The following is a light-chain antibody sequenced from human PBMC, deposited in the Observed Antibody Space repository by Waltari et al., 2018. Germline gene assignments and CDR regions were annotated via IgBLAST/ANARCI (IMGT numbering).Light chain of an antibody. V-gene: IGKV1-6*01. J-gene: IGKJ4*01. CDR1: QDIRHD. CDR2: GSS. CDR3: LQDFKYPVT. Sequence: AIQMTQSPSSLSASLGDRVTITCRASQDIRHDLAWYQQKSGSAPKLLIYGSSSLHTGVPSRFSGSGSGTDFSLTISGLQPEDFATYYCLQDFKYPVTFGGGTKVEIK.